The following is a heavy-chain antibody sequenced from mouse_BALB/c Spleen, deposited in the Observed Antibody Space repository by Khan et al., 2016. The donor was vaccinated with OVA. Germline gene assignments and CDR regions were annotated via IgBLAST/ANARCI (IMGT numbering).Heavy chain of an antibody. J-gene: IGHJ2*01. CDR3: ARPAYEGYYDY. V-gene: IGHV1S137*01. D-gene: IGHD2-3*01. CDR2: ISTYSGNT. CDR1: GYTFTDYA. Sequence: QVQLQQPGPELVRPGVSVKISCKGSGYTFTDYAIYWVKQSHAKSLEWVGLISTYSGNTNYNQKFKVKATMTVDKSSSTAYMEHARLTSEDADTSYCARPAYEGYYDYWGQGTTLTVSS.